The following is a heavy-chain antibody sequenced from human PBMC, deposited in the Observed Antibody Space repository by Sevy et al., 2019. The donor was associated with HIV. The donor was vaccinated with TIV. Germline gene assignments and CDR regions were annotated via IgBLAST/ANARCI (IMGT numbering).Heavy chain of an antibody. CDR1: GYTFTSYG. CDR2: ISAYNGNT. V-gene: IGHV1-18*01. J-gene: IGHJ5*02. D-gene: IGHD3-10*01. CDR3: ARATMVRGVTGWFDP. Sequence: ASVKVSCKASGYTFTSYGISWVRQAPGQGLEWMGWISAYNGNTNYAQKLQGRVTMTTDTSTSTAYMELRSLRSDDTAVYYCARATMVRGVTGWFDPWGQGTLVTVSS.